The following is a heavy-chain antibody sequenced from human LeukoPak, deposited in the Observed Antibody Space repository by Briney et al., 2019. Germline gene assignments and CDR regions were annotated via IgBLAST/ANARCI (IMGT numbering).Heavy chain of an antibody. Sequence: GGSLRLSCAASGFTFSSYSMNWVRQAPGKGLEWVSYISNSGSTIYYADSVKGRFTISRDNAKNSLYLQMNSLRAEDTAVYYCARDGCSSTRCYDYWGQGTLVTVSS. CDR2: ISNSGSTI. V-gene: IGHV3-48*01. J-gene: IGHJ4*02. CDR3: ARDGCSSTRCYDY. D-gene: IGHD2-2*01. CDR1: GFTFSSYS.